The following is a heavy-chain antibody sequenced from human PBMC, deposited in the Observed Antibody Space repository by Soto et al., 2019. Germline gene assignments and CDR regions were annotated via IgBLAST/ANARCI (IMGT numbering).Heavy chain of an antibody. Sequence: QITLKESGPTLVKPTQTLTLTCTFSGFSLSTSGVGVGWIRQPPGKALEWLALIYWDDDKRHSPSLKSRLTTTKDTSKNQVVLTMTNMDPVDTATYYCAHSNWNPFHYGMDVWGQGTTVTVSS. CDR1: GFSLSTSGVG. V-gene: IGHV2-5*02. CDR3: AHSNWNPFHYGMDV. CDR2: IYWDDDK. D-gene: IGHD1-20*01. J-gene: IGHJ6*02.